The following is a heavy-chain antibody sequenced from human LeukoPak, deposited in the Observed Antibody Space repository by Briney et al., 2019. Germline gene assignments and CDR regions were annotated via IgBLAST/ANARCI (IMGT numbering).Heavy chain of an antibody. CDR3: ARESYYGSGTAWGDWFDP. CDR2: IYTSGST. V-gene: IGHV4-61*02. J-gene: IGHJ5*02. CDR1: GGSISSGSYY. D-gene: IGHD3-10*01. Sequence: SQTLSLTCTVSGGSISSGSYYWSWIRQPAGKGLEWIGRIYTSGSTNYNPSLKSRVTISVDTSKNQFSLKLSSVTAADTAVYYCARESYYGSGTAWGDWFDPWGQGTLVTVSS.